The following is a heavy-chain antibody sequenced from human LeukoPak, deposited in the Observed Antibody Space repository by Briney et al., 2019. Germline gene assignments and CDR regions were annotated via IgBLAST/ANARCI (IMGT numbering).Heavy chain of an antibody. Sequence: ASVKVSCKASGYTFTSNYIHWVRQAPGQGLEWMGWISAYNGNTNYAQKLQGRVTMTTDTSTSTAYMELRSLRSDDTAVYYCARDGIAARSNKYYYYYGMDVWGQGTTVTVSS. CDR2: ISAYNGNT. CDR1: GYTFTSNY. D-gene: IGHD6-6*01. V-gene: IGHV1-18*04. CDR3: ARDGIAARSNKYYYYYGMDV. J-gene: IGHJ6*02.